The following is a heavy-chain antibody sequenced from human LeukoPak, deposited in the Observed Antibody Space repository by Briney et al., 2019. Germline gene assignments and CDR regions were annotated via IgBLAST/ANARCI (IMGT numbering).Heavy chain of an antibody. CDR2: INPNSGGT. D-gene: IGHD6-6*01. CDR1: GYTFTGYG. V-gene: IGHV1-2*02. J-gene: IGHJ4*02. Sequence: ASVKVSCKASGYTFTGYGISWVRQAPGQGLEWMGWINPNSGGTNYAQKFQGRVTMTRDTSISTAYMELSRLRSDDTAVYYCARVGLYSSSSAYYFDYWGQGTLVTVSS. CDR3: ARVGLYSSSSAYYFDY.